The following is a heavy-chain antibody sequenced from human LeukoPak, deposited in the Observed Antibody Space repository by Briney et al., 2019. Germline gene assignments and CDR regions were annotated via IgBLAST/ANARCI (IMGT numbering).Heavy chain of an antibody. Sequence: GGSLRLSCAASGFTFSSYGMHWVRQAPGKGLEWVAVIWYDGSNKYYADSVKGRFTISRDNSKNTLYLQMNSLRAEDTAVYYCAKARSGYYPWDAFDIWGQGTMVTVSS. V-gene: IGHV3-33*06. D-gene: IGHD3-9*01. CDR2: IWYDGSNK. CDR3: AKARSGYYPWDAFDI. CDR1: GFTFSSYG. J-gene: IGHJ3*02.